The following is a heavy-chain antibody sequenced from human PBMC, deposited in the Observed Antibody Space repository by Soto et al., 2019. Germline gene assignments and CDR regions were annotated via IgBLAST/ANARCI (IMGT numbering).Heavy chain of an antibody. Sequence: TCTVAYGSICSDFYYRTRIRQPPGKGLEWIGNINYSGATNYNPSLKSRVTMSIDTSKDQFSLQLNSVTAADTAVYYFARAFAIDWYTYYFDYSGQRPLVTVSS. V-gene: IGHV4-61*01. CDR3: ARAFAIDWYTYYFDY. CDR1: YGSICSDFYY. J-gene: IGHJ4*02. CDR2: INYSGAT. D-gene: IGHD3-9*01.